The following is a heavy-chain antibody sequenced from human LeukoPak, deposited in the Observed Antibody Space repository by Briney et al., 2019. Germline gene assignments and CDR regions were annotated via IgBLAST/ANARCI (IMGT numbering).Heavy chain of an antibody. Sequence: PSETLSLTCTVSGGSISSYYWSWIRQPAGKGLEWIGRIYTRGSTNYNPSLKSRVTMSVDTSKNQFSLKLSSVTAADTAVYYCARVGGLESQQLTLDNWFDRWGQGTLVTVSS. CDR3: ARVGGLESQQLTLDNWFDR. CDR2: IYTRGST. V-gene: IGHV4-4*07. D-gene: IGHD6-13*01. J-gene: IGHJ5*02. CDR1: GGSISSYY.